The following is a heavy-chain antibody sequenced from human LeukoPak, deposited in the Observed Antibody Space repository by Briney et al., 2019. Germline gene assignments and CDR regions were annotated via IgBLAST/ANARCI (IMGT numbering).Heavy chain of an antibody. CDR2: ISSSSSYI. D-gene: IGHD3-22*01. CDR1: GFTFSSYS. CDR3: ARSVDSSGRLAYFDY. Sequence: PGGSLRLSCAASGFTFSSYSMNWVRQAPGKGLEWVSSISSSSSYIYYADSVKGRFTNSRDNAKNSLYLQMNSLRAEDTAVYYCARSVDSSGRLAYFDYWGQGTLVTVSS. J-gene: IGHJ4*02. V-gene: IGHV3-21*01.